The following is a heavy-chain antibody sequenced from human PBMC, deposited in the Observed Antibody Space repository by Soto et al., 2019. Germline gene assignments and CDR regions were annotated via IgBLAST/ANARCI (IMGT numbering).Heavy chain of an antibody. CDR1: GFTFSSYS. J-gene: IGHJ6*02. V-gene: IGHV3-48*02. D-gene: IGHD4-17*01. CDR2: ISSSSSTI. Sequence: VGSLRLSCAASGFTFSSYSMNWVCQAPGKGLEWVSYISSSSSTIYYADSVKGRFTISRDNAKNSLYLQMNSLRDEDTAVYYCARDLSDYGDYFYYYGMDVWGQGTTVTVSS. CDR3: ARDLSDYGDYFYYYGMDV.